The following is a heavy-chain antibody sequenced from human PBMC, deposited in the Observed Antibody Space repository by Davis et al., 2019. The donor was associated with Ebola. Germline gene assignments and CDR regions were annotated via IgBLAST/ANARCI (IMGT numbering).Heavy chain of an antibody. V-gene: IGHV3-23*01. Sequence: GESLKISCAASGFTFSSSAMSWVRQAPGKGLEWVSTISDSGGSTYYADSLKGRFTISRDNSKNMLYLQMNSLRAEDTAVYYCARYIAAAGKIDYWGQGTLVTVSS. D-gene: IGHD6-13*01. CDR1: GFTFSSSA. J-gene: IGHJ4*02. CDR3: ARYIAAAGKIDY. CDR2: ISDSGGST.